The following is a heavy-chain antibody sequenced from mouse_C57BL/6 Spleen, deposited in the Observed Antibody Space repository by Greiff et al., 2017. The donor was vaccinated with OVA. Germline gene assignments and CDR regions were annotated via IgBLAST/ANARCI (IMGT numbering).Heavy chain of an antibody. CDR3: ARDDYDGGDY. CDR1: GYTFTSYW. D-gene: IGHD2-4*01. Sequence: QVQLQQPGAELVKPGASVKLSCKASGYTFTSYWMHWVKQRPGQGLEWIGMIHPNSGSTNYNEKFKGKATLTADKSSSTAYMQLSSLTSEDSAVYFCARDDYDGGDYWGQGTSVTVSS. CDR2: IHPNSGST. J-gene: IGHJ4*01. V-gene: IGHV1-64*01.